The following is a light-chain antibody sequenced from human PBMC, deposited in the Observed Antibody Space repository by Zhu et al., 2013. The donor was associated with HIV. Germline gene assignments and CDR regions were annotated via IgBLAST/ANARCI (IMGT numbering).Light chain of an antibody. V-gene: IGKV2-28*01. CDR3: MQGTRWPFT. Sequence: DIVMTQSPLSLPVTPGEPASISCRSSQSLLHSNGYNYLDWYLQKPGQSPQLLIYMGSNRASGVPDRFSGSGSGTNFTLKITRVEAEDVGIYYCMQGTRWPFTFGPGTKVEIK. J-gene: IGKJ3*01. CDR1: QSLLHSNGYNY. CDR2: MGS.